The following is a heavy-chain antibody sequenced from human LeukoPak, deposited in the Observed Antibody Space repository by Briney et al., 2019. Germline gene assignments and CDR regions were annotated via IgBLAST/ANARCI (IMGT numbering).Heavy chain of an antibody. Sequence: ASVKVSCKASGYTFTGYYMHWVRQAPGQGLEWMGWINPNSGGTNYAQKFQGRVNMTRDTSISTAYMELSRLRSDDTAVYYCARSDYSNTVYDYWGQGTLVTVSS. CDR2: INPNSGGT. J-gene: IGHJ4*02. CDR1: GYTFTGYY. D-gene: IGHD4-11*01. CDR3: ARSDYSNTVYDY. V-gene: IGHV1-2*02.